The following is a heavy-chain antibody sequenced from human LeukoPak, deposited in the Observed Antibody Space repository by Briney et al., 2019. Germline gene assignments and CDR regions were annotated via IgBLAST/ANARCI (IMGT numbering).Heavy chain of an antibody. CDR1: GFTFSGYS. J-gene: IGHJ3*02. Sequence: GGSLRLSCAASGFTFSGYSMTWIRQAPGRGLEWVSHISSSGRIYADSVKGRFTISRDNAKNSLYLQMNSLRAEDTAVYYCARDGNFDIWGQGAMVTVSS. CDR2: ISSSGRI. CDR3: ARDGNFDI. V-gene: IGHV3-11*04.